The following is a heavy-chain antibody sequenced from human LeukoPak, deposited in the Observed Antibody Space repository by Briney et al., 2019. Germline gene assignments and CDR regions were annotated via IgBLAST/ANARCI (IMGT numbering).Heavy chain of an antibody. V-gene: IGHV3-30*18. D-gene: IGHD3-16*01. J-gene: IGHJ6*02. CDR2: ISYDGSNK. CDR3: AKGRGAYYYYAMDV. Sequence: PGRSLRLSCAASGLIFSKCGMHWVRQAPGKGLEWVAVISYDGSNKNYADSVKGRFTISRDNSENTLYLQMNSLRVEDTAVYYCAKGRGAYYYYAMDVWGQGTTVTVSS. CDR1: GLIFSKCG.